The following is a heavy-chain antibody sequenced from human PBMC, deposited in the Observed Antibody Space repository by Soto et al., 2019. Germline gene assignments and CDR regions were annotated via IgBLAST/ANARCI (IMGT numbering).Heavy chain of an antibody. CDR3: AKDRQAYCGGDCLYQFDY. J-gene: IGHJ4*02. CDR1: GFTCSGYA. D-gene: IGHD2-21*02. Sequence: VRSLRLSWGAVGFTCSGYAISWVRQDPGKGLEWVSAISGSGGSTYYADSVKGRFTISRDNSKNTLYLQMNSLRAEDTAVYYCAKDRQAYCGGDCLYQFDYWRQGTLVTVSS. CDR2: ISGSGGST. V-gene: IGHV3-23*01.